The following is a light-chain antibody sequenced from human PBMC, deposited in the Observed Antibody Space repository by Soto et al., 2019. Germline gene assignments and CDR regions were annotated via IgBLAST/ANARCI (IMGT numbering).Light chain of an antibody. V-gene: IGKV1-5*03. CDR1: QTISSW. J-gene: IGKJ1*01. CDR2: KAS. CDR3: QHYNSYSEA. Sequence: DIQMTQSAATLSGSVGDRVTITCRASQTISSWLAWYQQKPGKAPKLLIYKASTLKSGVPSRFSGSGSGTEFTLTICSLQPDDFATYYCQHYNSYSEAFGQGTKVDIK.